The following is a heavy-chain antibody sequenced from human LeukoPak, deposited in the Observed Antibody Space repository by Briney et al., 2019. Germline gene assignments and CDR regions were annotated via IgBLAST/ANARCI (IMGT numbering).Heavy chain of an antibody. Sequence: GGSLRLSCAASGFTFSSYAMSWVRQAPGKGLEWVSAISGSGGSTYYADSVKGRFTISRDNSKNTLYLQMNTLRAEGTAVYYCAKVADIVVVPARYGMDVWGQGTTVTVSS. CDR2: ISGSGGST. CDR1: GFTFSSYA. D-gene: IGHD2-2*01. CDR3: AKVADIVVVPARYGMDV. V-gene: IGHV3-23*01. J-gene: IGHJ6*02.